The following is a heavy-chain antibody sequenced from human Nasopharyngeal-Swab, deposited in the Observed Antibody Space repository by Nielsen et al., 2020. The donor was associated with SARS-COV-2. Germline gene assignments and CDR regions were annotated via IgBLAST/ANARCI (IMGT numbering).Heavy chain of an antibody. J-gene: IGHJ6*02. D-gene: IGHD3-9*01. CDR3: ARVAVVPAASGWVYDILTGGHTPIHIDV. CDR1: GGSISSTSYY. CDR2: INYSGTT. Sequence: SETLSLTCTVSGGSISSTSYYWGWIRQPPEKGLEWIGSINYSGTTYYNPSLKSRVTISVDTSQNQISLKLSSVTAADTAVYYCARVAVVPAASGWVYDILTGGHTPIHIDVWGQGTTVTVSS. V-gene: IGHV4-39*07.